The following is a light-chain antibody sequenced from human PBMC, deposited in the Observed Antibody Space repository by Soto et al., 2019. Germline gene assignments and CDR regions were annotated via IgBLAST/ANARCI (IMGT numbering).Light chain of an antibody. Sequence: EIVLTQSPATLSLSPGERATLSCRASQNVSTYLAWYQQKPGQAPRLLIYDASNRATGIPARFSGSGSGTDFTLTISSLEPEDFAFYYCQQRTNWLTFGPGTKVDIK. CDR1: QNVSTY. CDR2: DAS. J-gene: IGKJ3*01. CDR3: QQRTNWLT. V-gene: IGKV3-11*01.